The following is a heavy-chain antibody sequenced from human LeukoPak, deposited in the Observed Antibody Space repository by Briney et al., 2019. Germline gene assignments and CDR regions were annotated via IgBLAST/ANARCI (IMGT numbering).Heavy chain of an antibody. CDR2: INHSGST. CDR3: ARKAAGRRGFDP. Sequence: SETLSLTCAIYGGSFTGYYWCWIRQPPGKGLEWIGEINHSGSTNYNPSLKSRVTISVDTSKNQFSLKLSSVTAADTAVYYCARKAAGRRGFDPWGQGTLVTVSS. J-gene: IGHJ5*02. V-gene: IGHV4-34*01. CDR1: GGSFTGYY. D-gene: IGHD6-13*01.